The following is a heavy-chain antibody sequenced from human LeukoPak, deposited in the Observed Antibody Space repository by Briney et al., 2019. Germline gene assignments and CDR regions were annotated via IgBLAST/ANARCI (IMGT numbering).Heavy chain of an antibody. Sequence: GESLKISCKGSGYSFTSYWIGWVRQMPGKGLEWMGIIYPGDSDTRYSPSFQGQVTISADKSISTAYLQWSSLKASDTAMYYCAKGAEIAAAGIGAFDIWGQGTMVTVSS. CDR3: AKGAEIAAAGIGAFDI. CDR1: GYSFTSYW. CDR2: IYPGDSDT. J-gene: IGHJ3*02. V-gene: IGHV5-51*01. D-gene: IGHD6-13*01.